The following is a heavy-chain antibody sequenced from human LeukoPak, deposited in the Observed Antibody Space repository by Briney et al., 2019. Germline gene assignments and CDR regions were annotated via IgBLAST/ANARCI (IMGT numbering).Heavy chain of an antibody. J-gene: IGHJ6*02. CDR2: IWYDGSNK. CDR3: SRDGQQLAPYAMDV. V-gene: IGHV3-33*01. Sequence: AGSLRLSCAASGFRFGSHAVHWVRQALGKGLEWLAQIWYDGSNKYYVDSVKGRFTTSRDNSKNTVYLQKNSLRAEDTAVYFCSRDGQQLAPYAMDVWGQGTTVTV. CDR1: GFRFGSHA. D-gene: IGHD6-13*01.